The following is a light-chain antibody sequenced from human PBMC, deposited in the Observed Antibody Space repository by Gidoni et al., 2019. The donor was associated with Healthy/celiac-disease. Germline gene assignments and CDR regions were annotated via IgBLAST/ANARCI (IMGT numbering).Light chain of an antibody. Sequence: DIVMTQSPDSLAVSLGERATINCKSSQSVLYNSNNKNYLAWYQQKPGQPPKLLIYWASTREPGVPDRFSGSGSGTDFTLTISSLQAEDVAVYYCQQYYSTPWTFGQGTKVEIK. J-gene: IGKJ1*01. V-gene: IGKV4-1*01. CDR2: WAS. CDR3: QQYYSTPWT. CDR1: QSVLYNSNNKNY.